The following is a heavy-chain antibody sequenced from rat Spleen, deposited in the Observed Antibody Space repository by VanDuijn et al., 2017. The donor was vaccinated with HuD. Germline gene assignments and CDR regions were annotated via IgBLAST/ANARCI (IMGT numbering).Heavy chain of an antibody. Sequence: EVQLVESGGGLVQPGRSLKLSCVASGFIFNDYWMTWIRQAPGKGLEWVASITNGGGRLYYSDSVKGRFNISRENAKSTLYLQMNSLRSEDTATYYCTGPFDYWGQGVMVTVSS. V-gene: IGHV5-31*01. J-gene: IGHJ2*01. CDR3: TGPFDY. CDR2: ITNGGGRL. CDR1: GFIFNDYW.